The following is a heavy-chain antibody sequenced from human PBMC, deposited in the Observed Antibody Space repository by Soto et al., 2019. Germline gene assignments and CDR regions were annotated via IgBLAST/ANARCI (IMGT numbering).Heavy chain of an antibody. V-gene: IGHV1-18*04. CDR2: ISAYNGNT. Sequence: ASVKVSCKASGYTFTSYGISWVRQAPGQGLEWMGWISAYNGNTNYAQKLQGRATMTTDTSTSTAYMELRSLRSDDTALYYCARDSFIVVVPAPNWFDPWGQGTLVTVSS. CDR3: ARDSFIVVVPAPNWFDP. CDR1: GYTFTSYG. J-gene: IGHJ5*02. D-gene: IGHD2-2*01.